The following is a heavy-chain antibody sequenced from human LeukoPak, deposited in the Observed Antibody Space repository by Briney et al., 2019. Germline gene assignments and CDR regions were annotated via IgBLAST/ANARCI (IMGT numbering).Heavy chain of an antibody. CDR3: ARNFYCGGDCAISYFDY. V-gene: IGHV3-48*01. CDR1: GFAISGYS. CDR2: ISSSSNKV. J-gene: IGHJ4*02. Sequence: EGSLRLSCAASGFAISGYSMNWVRQVPGKGLEWVSYISSSSNKVYYADSVKGRFTISRDNAKNSLFLQMNSLRADDTAVYYCARNFYCGGDCAISYFDYWGQGTLVTVSS. D-gene: IGHD2-21*02.